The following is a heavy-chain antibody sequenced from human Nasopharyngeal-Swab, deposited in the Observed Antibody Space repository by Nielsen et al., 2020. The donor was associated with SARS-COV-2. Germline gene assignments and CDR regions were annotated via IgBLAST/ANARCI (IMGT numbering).Heavy chain of an antibody. D-gene: IGHD6-13*01. Sequence: WIRQPPGKGLEWIGSIYYSGSIYYNPSLKSRVTISVDTSKNQFSLKLSSVTAADTAVYYCARLDVSAAGRDYWGQGTLVTVSS. CDR3: ARLDVSAAGRDY. V-gene: IGHV4-39*01. CDR2: IYYSGSI. J-gene: IGHJ4*02.